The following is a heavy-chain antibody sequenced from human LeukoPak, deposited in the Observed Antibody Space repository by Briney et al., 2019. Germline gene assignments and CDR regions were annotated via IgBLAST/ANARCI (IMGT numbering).Heavy chain of an antibody. V-gene: IGHV4-59*01. CDR2: IYYSGST. CDR1: GGSISSYY. D-gene: IGHD4-17*01. CDR3: ARGDYEGWFDP. J-gene: IGHJ5*02. Sequence: PSETLSLTCTVSGGSISSYYWSWIRQPPGKGLEWIGYIYYSGSTNYNPSLKSRVTISVDTSKNQFSLKLSSVTAADTAVYYCARGDYEGWFDPWGQGTLVTVSS.